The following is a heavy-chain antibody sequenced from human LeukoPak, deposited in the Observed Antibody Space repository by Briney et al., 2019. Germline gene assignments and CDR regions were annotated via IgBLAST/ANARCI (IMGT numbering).Heavy chain of an antibody. Sequence: NPSETLSLTCTVSGGSISSYYWSWIRQPPGKGLEWIGYIYYSGSTNYNPSLKSRVTISVDTSKNQLSLKLSSVTAADTAVYYCARDVFGGYFDYWGQGTLVTVSS. CDR2: IYYSGST. V-gene: IGHV4-59*01. D-gene: IGHD3-16*01. CDR3: ARDVFGGYFDY. CDR1: GGSISSYY. J-gene: IGHJ4*02.